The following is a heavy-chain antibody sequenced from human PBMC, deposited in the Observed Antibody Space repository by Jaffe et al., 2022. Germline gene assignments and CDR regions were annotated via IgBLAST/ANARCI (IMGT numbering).Heavy chain of an antibody. Sequence: EVQLVQSGAEVKKPGESLKISCKGSGYSFTSYWIGWVRQMPGKGLEWMGIIYPGDSDTRYSPSFQGQVTISADKSISTAYLQWSSLKASDTAMYYCVRQVEVGSSSGYYYYYMDVWGKGTTVTVSS. CDR1: GYSFTSYW. V-gene: IGHV5-51*01. CDR3: VRQVEVGSSSGYYYYYMDV. CDR2: IYPGDSDT. J-gene: IGHJ6*03. D-gene: IGHD6-13*01.